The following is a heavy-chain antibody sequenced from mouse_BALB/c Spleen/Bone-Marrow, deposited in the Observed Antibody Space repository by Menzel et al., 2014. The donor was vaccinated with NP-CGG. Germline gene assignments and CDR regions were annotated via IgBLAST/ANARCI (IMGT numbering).Heavy chain of an antibody. J-gene: IGHJ1*01. CDR2: IWAGGST. Sequence: VQLQQSGPGLVAPSQSLSITCTVSGFSLTSYGVHWVRQPPGKGLEWLGVIWAGGSTNYNTALMSRLSISKDNSKSQAVLKMNRLQADDTAMYYCARGGIYWYFDVWGAGTTVTVSS. V-gene: IGHV2-9*02. CDR1: GFSLTSYG. CDR3: ARGGIYWYFDV.